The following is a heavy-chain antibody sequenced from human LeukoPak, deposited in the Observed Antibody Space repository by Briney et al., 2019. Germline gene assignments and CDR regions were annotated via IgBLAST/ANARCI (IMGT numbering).Heavy chain of an antibody. CDR3: ARGRGRGWFREFRYYYYYMDV. CDR2: MNPNSGNT. Sequence: GASVKVSCKASGYTFTSYDINWVRQATGQGLEWMGWMNPNSGNTGYAQEFQGRVTMTRNTSISTAYMELSSLRSEDTAVYYCARGRGRGWFREFRYYYYYMDVWGKGTTVTVSS. D-gene: IGHD3-10*01. V-gene: IGHV1-8*01. J-gene: IGHJ6*03. CDR1: GYTFTSYD.